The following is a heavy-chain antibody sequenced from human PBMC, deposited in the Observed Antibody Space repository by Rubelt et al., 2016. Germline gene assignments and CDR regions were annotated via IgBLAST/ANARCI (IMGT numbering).Heavy chain of an antibody. V-gene: IGHV3-7*01. CDR1: GFTFGSHW. J-gene: IGHJ4*02. CDR3: ARLPGSSTLYDY. Sequence: GLVQPGGSLRLSCAASGFTFGSHWMSWVRQAPGKGLEWVASIRPDGSDIHYVDSLKGRFTISRDNAKNSLYLQMNSLGAEDTAVYYCARLPGSSTLYDYWGQGTLVTVSS. D-gene: IGHD6-13*01. CDR2: IRPDGSDI.